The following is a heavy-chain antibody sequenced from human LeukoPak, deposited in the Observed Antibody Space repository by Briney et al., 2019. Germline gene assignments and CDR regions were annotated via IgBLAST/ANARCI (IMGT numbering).Heavy chain of an antibody. D-gene: IGHD4-17*01. CDR3: ATSGDYGYFDL. CDR1: GFTVRNYS. J-gene: IGHJ2*01. Sequence: PGGSLRLSCAASGFTVRNYSLNWVRQAPGKGLEWVSSITRTSHIYWIDSVKGRFTISRDIAKNSQNLQMNSLRAEDTAVYYCATSGDYGYFDLWGRGTLVTVSS. V-gene: IGHV3-21*01. CDR2: ITRTSHI.